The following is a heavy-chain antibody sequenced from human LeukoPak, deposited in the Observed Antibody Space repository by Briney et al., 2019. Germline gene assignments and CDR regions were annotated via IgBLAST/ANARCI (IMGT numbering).Heavy chain of an antibody. CDR2: LSGSGGNT. D-gene: IGHD3-22*01. Sequence: GGSLRLSCAASGFTFSSYAMSWVRQAPGKGLEWVSTLSGSGGNTYYADSVKGRVTISRDNSKNTMYLQMNSLRAEDTAVYHCAKGSYYYDSADYFDYWGQGTLVTVSS. CDR1: GFTFSSYA. CDR3: AKGSYYYDSADYFDY. V-gene: IGHV3-23*01. J-gene: IGHJ4*02.